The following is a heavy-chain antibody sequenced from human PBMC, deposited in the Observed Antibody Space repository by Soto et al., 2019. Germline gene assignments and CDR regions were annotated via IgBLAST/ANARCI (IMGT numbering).Heavy chain of an antibody. CDR3: AKVVVARTNWYYFDC. CDR2: ISYDGSNK. J-gene: IGHJ4*02. V-gene: IGHV3-30*18. D-gene: IGHD2-2*01. Sequence: QVQLVESGGGVVQPGRSLRLSCAASGFTFRSYGMYWVRQAPGKGLEWVAVISYDGSNKYYADSVKGRFTISRDSSKNTLYLQMNSLRAEDTAVYYCAKVVVARTNWYYFDCWSQGTLVTVSS. CDR1: GFTFRSYG.